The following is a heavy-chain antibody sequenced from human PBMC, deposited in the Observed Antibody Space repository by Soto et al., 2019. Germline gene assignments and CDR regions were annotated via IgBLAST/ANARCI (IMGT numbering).Heavy chain of an antibody. CDR2: IYHTGGT. Sequence: SETLSLTCTVSVDSISSDKCCSWIRPPPGKGLEWIGYIYHTGGTHYNPSLKNRVIISVDTSKNQFSLKLSSVTDADTAVYYCARSEYTSGWTGYWGQGTLVTVSS. CDR1: VDSISSDKC. D-gene: IGHD6-19*01. V-gene: IGHV4-4*02. CDR3: ARSEYTSGWTGY. J-gene: IGHJ4*02.